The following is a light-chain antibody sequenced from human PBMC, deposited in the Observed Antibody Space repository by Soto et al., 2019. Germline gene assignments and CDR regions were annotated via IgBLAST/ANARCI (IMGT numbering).Light chain of an antibody. Sequence: QLVLTQSPSASASLGASVKLTCTLSSGHINDAVAWHQQQPEKGPRYLMALHSDGSQTQGDVIPDRFSGSSSGADRYLTISGLQSEDEADYYCQTWGTGIHVFGGGTKLTVL. V-gene: IGLV4-69*01. CDR2: LHSDGSQ. CDR1: SGHINDA. CDR3: QTWGTGIHV. J-gene: IGLJ2*01.